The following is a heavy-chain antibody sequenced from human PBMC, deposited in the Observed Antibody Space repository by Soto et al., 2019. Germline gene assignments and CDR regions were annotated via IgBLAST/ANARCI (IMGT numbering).Heavy chain of an antibody. D-gene: IGHD6-25*01. Sequence: QVQLVQSGAEVKKPGSSVKVSCKASGGTFSSYAISWVRQAPGQGLEWMGGIIPIFGTANYAQKVQGRVTSTADESTSTAYMVLSSLRSADTAVYYCARVEAPGSSGADREGDAFDIWGQATMVTVSS. J-gene: IGHJ3*02. CDR1: GGTFSSYA. CDR2: IIPIFGTA. V-gene: IGHV1-69*01. CDR3: ARVEAPGSSGADREGDAFDI.